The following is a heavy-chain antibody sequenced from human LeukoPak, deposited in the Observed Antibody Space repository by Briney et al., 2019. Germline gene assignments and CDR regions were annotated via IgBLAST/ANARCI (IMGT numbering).Heavy chain of an antibody. CDR1: GYSFTSYW. V-gene: IGHV5-10-1*01. CDR3: ARLTYFYDSSGYYIDY. D-gene: IGHD3-22*01. Sequence: GASLKISCTGSGYSFTSYWISWVRQMPGKGLEWMGTLDPSDSYTNYSPSFQGHVTISADKSISTASLHWSSLKASDTAMYYCARLTYFYDSSGYYIDYWGQGTLVTVSS. J-gene: IGHJ4*02. CDR2: LDPSDSYT.